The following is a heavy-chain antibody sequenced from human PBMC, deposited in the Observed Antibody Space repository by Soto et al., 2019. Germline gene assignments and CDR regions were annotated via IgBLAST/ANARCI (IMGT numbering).Heavy chain of an antibody. V-gene: IGHV3-23*01. CDR1: GFTFDDYA. J-gene: IGHJ4*01. Sequence: GGSLRLSCAASGFTFDDYAMHWVRQAPGKGLEWVSGISGSGGSTFYADSVKGRFTISRDNSKNTLYLQMNSLRAEDTAVYYCVKLRVYSGSPHYFDYWGQGTLVTVSS. CDR2: ISGSGGST. CDR3: VKLRVYSGSPHYFDY. D-gene: IGHD5-12*01.